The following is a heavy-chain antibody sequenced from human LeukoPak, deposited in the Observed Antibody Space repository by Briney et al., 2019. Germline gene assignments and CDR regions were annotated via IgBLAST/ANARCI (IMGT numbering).Heavy chain of an antibody. D-gene: IGHD3-10*01. V-gene: IGHV4-4*09. Sequence: SETLSLTCTVSGGSISSYYWSWIRQPPGKGLEWIGYIYTSGSTNYNPSLKSRVTISVDTSKNQFSLKLSSVTAADTAVYYCARRPITMVRGVIPPAAYYFDYWGQGTLVTVSS. CDR2: IYTSGST. CDR3: ARRPITMVRGVIPPAAYYFDY. CDR1: GGSISSYY. J-gene: IGHJ4*02.